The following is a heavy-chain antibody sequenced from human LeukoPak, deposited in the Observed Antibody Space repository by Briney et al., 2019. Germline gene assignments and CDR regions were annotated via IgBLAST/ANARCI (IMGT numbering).Heavy chain of an antibody. D-gene: IGHD3-16*02. CDR1: GGSFSGYY. J-gene: IGHJ5*02. CDR3: ARGGYDYVWGSHRLVTSFDP. Sequence: SETLSLTCAVYGGSFSGYYWSWIRQPPGKGLEWIGEINHSGSTNYNPSLKSRVTISVDTSKNQFSLKLSSVTAADTAVYYCARGGYDYVWGSHRLVTSFDPWGQGTLVTVSS. V-gene: IGHV4-34*01. CDR2: INHSGST.